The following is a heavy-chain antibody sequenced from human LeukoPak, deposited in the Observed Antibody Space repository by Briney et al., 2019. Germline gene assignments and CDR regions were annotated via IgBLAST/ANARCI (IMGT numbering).Heavy chain of an antibody. CDR2: IYYSGST. D-gene: IGHD3-22*01. Sequence: PSETLSLTCTVSGGSISSGDYYWSWIRQPPGKGLEWIGYIYYSGSTYYNPSLKSRVTISVDTSKNQFSLKLSSVTAADTAVYYCARGEDSSGNFDYWGQGTLVTVSS. J-gene: IGHJ4*02. CDR3: ARGEDSSGNFDY. V-gene: IGHV4-30-4*08. CDR1: GGSISSGDYY.